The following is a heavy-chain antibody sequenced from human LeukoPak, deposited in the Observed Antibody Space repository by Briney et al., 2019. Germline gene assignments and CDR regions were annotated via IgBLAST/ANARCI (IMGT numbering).Heavy chain of an antibody. Sequence: SETMSLSCAVDGGSFSGYYWSWIRQPPGKVLELIGEINHSGSTNYNPSLKSRVTISVDTSKNQFSLKLSSVTAADTAVYYCARGAYVGDIVATLTALFDYWGQGTLVTVSS. CDR3: ARGAYVGDIVATLTALFDY. CDR1: GGSFSGYY. V-gene: IGHV4-34*01. J-gene: IGHJ4*02. D-gene: IGHD5-12*01. CDR2: INHSGST.